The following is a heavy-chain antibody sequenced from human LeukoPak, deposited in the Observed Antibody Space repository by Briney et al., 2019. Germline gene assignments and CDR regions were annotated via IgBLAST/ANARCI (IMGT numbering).Heavy chain of an antibody. V-gene: IGHV3-53*01. CDR2: IYTDGTT. J-gene: IGHJ5*02. D-gene: IGHD6-13*01. CDR3: AADTHSRSWFDH. CDR1: GFTFSSIY. Sequence: GGSLRLSCAVSGFTFSSIYMSWVRQAPGKGLEWVSLIYTDGTTYYSESVKGRFTISRDNSRNTLYLQMNSLGVEDTATYYCAADTHSRSWFDHWGQGTLVTVSS.